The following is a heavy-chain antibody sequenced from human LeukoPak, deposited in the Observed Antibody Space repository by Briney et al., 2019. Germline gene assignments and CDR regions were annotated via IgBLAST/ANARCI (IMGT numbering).Heavy chain of an antibody. V-gene: IGHV4-4*07. CDR2: IYTSGNT. J-gene: IGHJ4*02. Sequence: PSETLSLTCTVSGASISSHYWSWIRQPAGKGLEWIGRIYTSGNTNYNPSLKSRVTMSVDTSKNQFSLKLSSVTAADTAVYYCARAVAVAGENFDYWGQGTLVTVSS. D-gene: IGHD6-19*01. CDR3: ARAVAVAGENFDY. CDR1: GASISSHY.